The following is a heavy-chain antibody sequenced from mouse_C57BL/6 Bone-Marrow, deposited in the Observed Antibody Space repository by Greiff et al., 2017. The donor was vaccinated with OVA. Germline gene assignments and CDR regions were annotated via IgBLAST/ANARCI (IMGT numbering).Heavy chain of an antibody. D-gene: IGHD1-2*01. CDR1: GYTFTNYW. CDR2: IYPGGGYT. V-gene: IGHV1-63*01. Sequence: QVQLQQSGAELVRPGTSVKMSCKASGYTFTNYWIGWAKQRPGHGLEWIGDIYPGGGYTNYNAKFKGKATLTADTSSSTAYMQFSSLTSEDSAIYYCARWSTTASDYWGQGTTLTVSS. CDR3: ARWSTTASDY. J-gene: IGHJ2*01.